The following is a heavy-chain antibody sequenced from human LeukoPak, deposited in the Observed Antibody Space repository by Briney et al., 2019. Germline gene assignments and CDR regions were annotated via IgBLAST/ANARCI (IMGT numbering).Heavy chain of an antibody. CDR2: ISGSGGST. CDR1: GFTFSSYA. V-gene: IGHV3-23*01. J-gene: IGHJ4*02. D-gene: IGHD1-26*01. CDR3: AKGYSGSYYTDY. Sequence: GGSLRLSCAASGFTFSSYAMSWVRQAPGKGLEWVSGISGSGGSTYYADSVKGRFTISRDNSKNTLYLQMNSLRAEDTAVYYCAKGYSGSYYTDYWGQGTLVTVSS.